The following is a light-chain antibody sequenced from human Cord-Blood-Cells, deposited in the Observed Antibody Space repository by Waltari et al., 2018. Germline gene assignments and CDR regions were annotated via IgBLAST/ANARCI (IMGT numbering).Light chain of an antibody. CDR2: DVS. Sequence: QSALTKPASVSGSPGQSITISCTGTRSDVGGYNYVSRYQQHPGKAPKLMIYDVSNRPSGVSNRFSGSKSRNTASLTISGLQAEDEADYYCSSYTSSSTLGVFGGGTKLTVL. CDR1: RSDVGGYNY. J-gene: IGLJ2*01. V-gene: IGLV2-14*01. CDR3: SSYTSSSTLGV.